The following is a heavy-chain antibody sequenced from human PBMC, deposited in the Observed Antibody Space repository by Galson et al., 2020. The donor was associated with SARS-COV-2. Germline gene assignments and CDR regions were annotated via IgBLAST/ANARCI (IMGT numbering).Heavy chain of an antibody. V-gene: IGHV3-11*04. CDR3: ARVGDCSGGICYGAEYFHH. Sequence: GESLKISCAASGFTFSDYFMSWVRQAPGKGLEWVSYISSSGSYINYADSVKGRFTISRDNAKNSLNLQMNSLRVEDTAVYYCARVGDCSGGICYGAEYFHHWGQGTLVTVSS. D-gene: IGHD2-15*01. J-gene: IGHJ1*01. CDR2: ISSSGSYI. CDR1: GFTFSDYF.